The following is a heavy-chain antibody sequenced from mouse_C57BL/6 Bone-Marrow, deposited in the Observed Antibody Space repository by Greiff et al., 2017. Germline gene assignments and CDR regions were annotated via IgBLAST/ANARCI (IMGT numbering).Heavy chain of an antibody. V-gene: IGHV3-6*01. CDR3: ARVVYYYGRSMDY. Sequence: EVQLQQSGPGLVKPSQSLSLTCSVTGYSITSGYYWNWIRQFPGNKLEWMGYISYDGSNNYNPSLKNRISITRDTSKNPFFLKLNSVTTEDTATYYSARVVYYYGRSMDYWGKGTSVTVSS. CDR2: ISYDGSN. J-gene: IGHJ4*01. D-gene: IGHD1-1*01. CDR1: GYSITSGYY.